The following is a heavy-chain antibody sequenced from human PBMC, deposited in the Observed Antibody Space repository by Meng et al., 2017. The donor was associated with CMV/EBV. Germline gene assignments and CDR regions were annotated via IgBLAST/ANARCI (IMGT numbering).Heavy chain of an antibody. Sequence: LTCAASGFTFSSYSMNWVRQAPGKGLEWVSSISNSSSYIYYADSVKGRFTISRDNAKNSLYLQMNSLRAEDTAVYYCARDPSITPGQHWGQGTLVTVSS. V-gene: IGHV3-21*01. D-gene: IGHD5-24*01. CDR3: ARDPSITPGQH. CDR1: GFTFSSYS. J-gene: IGHJ1*01. CDR2: ISNSSSYI.